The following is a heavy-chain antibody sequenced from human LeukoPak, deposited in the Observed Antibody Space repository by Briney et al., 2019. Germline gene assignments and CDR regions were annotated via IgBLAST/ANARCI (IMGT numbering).Heavy chain of an antibody. J-gene: IGHJ4*02. D-gene: IGHD3-3*01. Sequence: ASVKVSCKASGYSFTNYGISWVRQAPGQGLEWVGWISAYSGETKYAPKLQGRVTLTRDTSTSTAYMELRSLRSDDTAVYYCARRRGYYGYYFDYWGQGTLVTVSS. CDR3: ARRRGYYGYYFDY. V-gene: IGHV1-18*01. CDR2: ISAYSGET. CDR1: GYSFTNYG.